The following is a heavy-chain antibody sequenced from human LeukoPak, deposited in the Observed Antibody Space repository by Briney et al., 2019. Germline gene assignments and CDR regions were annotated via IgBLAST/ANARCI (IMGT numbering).Heavy chain of an antibody. D-gene: IGHD3-10*01. CDR2: IYYKRST. Sequence: SAETLSLTCTLSSGSISRGGYYGRWIRQQPAKVLEWYGYIYYKRSTHYNPSLQSRDTQTLDKSNNQSSMKLRYVPAADTTVHYGEKFRDGDYYGSWFYFDYWGQGTLVTVSS. V-gene: IGHV4-31*03. CDR1: SGSISRGGYY. J-gene: IGHJ4*02. CDR3: EKFRDGDYYGSWFYFDY.